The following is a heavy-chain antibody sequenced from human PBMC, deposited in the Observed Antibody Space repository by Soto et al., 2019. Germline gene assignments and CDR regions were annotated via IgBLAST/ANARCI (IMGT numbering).Heavy chain of an antibody. D-gene: IGHD2-15*01. V-gene: IGHV3-74*01. J-gene: IGHJ6*02. CDR1: GFTFSSYW. CDR2: INSDGSST. CDR3: ARAIVVVVAATRIDYYYGMDV. Sequence: GGSLRLSCAASGFTFSSYWMHWVRQAPGKGLVWVSRINSDGSSTSYADSVKGRFTISRDNAKNTLYLQMNSLRAEDTAVYYCARAIVVVVAATRIDYYYGMDVWGQGTTVTVSS.